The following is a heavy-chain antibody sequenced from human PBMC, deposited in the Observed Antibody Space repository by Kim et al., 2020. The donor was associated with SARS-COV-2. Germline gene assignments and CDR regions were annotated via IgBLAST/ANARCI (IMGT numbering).Heavy chain of an antibody. D-gene: IGHD3-22*01. V-gene: IGHV4-34*01. J-gene: IGHJ3*02. CDR2: INHSGST. Sequence: SETLSLTCAVYGGSFSGYYWSWIRQPPGKGLEWIGEINHSGSTNYNPSLKSRVTISVDTSKNQFSLKLSSVTAADTAVYYCAGDYDSSGFDAFDIWGQGTMVTVSS. CDR3: AGDYDSSGFDAFDI. CDR1: GGSFSGYY.